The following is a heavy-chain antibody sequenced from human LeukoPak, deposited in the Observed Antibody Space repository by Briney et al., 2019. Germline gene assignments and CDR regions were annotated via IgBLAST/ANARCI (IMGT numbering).Heavy chain of an antibody. V-gene: IGHV3-30*18. CDR1: GFTFSSYG. CDR3: AKDVSWRTTVTTGFEY. D-gene: IGHD4-17*01. Sequence: GGSLRLSCAASGFTFSSYGMHCVPQAPGKGREWWAVIAHDGRNKYYAASMSGRFTIYRDNSKNTLYLQMNCLRAEDTAVYYCAKDVSWRTTVTTGFEYWGQGTLVTVSS. J-gene: IGHJ4*02. CDR2: IAHDGRNK.